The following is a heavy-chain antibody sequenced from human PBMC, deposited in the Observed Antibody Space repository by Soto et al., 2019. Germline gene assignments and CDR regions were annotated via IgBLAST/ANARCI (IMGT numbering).Heavy chain of an antibody. J-gene: IGHJ6*03. D-gene: IGHD3-10*01. V-gene: IGHV1-18*01. CDR1: GYTFTSYG. Sequence: QVQLVQSGAEVKKPGASVKVSCKASGYTFTSYGISWVRQAPGQGLEWMGWISAYNGNTNYAQKLQGRVTMTTDTSTSTAYMELRSLRSDDTAVYYCARDLVVGDGSGSYPNYYDYYYMDVWGKGTTVTVSS. CDR2: ISAYNGNT. CDR3: ARDLVVGDGSGSYPNYYDYYYMDV.